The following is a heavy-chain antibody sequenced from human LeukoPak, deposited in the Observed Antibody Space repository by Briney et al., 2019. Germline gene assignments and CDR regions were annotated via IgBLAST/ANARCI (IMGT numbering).Heavy chain of an antibody. CDR1: GFTFSSYA. Sequence: GGSLRLSCAASGFTFSSYAMSWVRQAPGKGLEWVSSISSSSSYIYYADSVKGRFTISRDNAKNSLYLQMNSLRAEDTAVYYCARAEWELRSYYMDVWGKGTTVTVSS. CDR3: ARAEWELRSYYMDV. J-gene: IGHJ6*03. CDR2: ISSSSSYI. V-gene: IGHV3-21*01. D-gene: IGHD1-26*01.